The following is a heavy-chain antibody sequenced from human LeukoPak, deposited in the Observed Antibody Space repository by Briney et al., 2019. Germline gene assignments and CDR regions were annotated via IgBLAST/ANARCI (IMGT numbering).Heavy chain of an antibody. CDR1: GGSFSGYY. CDR3: ARVFSGVTIFGVVIPHWFDP. CDR2: INHSGST. J-gene: IGHJ5*02. V-gene: IGHV4-34*01. Sequence: KPSETLSLTCAVYGGSFSGYYWSWIRQPPGKGLEWIGEINHSGSTNYNPSLKSRVTISVDTSKIQFSLKLSSVTAADTAVYYCARVFSGVTIFGVVIPHWFDPWGQGTLVTVSS. D-gene: IGHD3-3*01.